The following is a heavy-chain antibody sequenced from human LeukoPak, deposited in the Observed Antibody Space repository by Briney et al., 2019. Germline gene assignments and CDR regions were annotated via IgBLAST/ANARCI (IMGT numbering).Heavy chain of an antibody. D-gene: IGHD4-17*01. J-gene: IGHJ6*02. CDR2: IIPILGIA. Sequence: GASVKASCKAFGGTFISYTISGVGRSPGKGREWLGRIIPILGIANYAQKFQGRVTITADKSTSTAYMELSSLRSEDTAAYYCARMMGGYGDYDYYYDMDVCGQGPTVTVS. CDR3: ARMMGGYGDYDYYYDMDV. V-gene: IGHV1-69*02. CDR1: GGTFISYT.